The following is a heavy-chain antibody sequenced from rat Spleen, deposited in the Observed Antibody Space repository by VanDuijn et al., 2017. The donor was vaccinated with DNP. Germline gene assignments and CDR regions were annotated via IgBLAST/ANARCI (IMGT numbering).Heavy chain of an antibody. CDR3: ARWDHYIGFAY. D-gene: IGHD1-1*01. Sequence: EVQLQESGPGLVKSSQSLSLTSSVSGYSIASSHRWNWIREFPGNKLEWMGYINSAGSTNYNPSPKSRFSIIRDKSKNQFFLQVNSVTTEDTATYYCARWDHYIGFAYWGQGTLVTVSS. V-gene: IGHV3-3*01. J-gene: IGHJ3*01. CDR2: INSAGST. CDR1: GYSIASSHR.